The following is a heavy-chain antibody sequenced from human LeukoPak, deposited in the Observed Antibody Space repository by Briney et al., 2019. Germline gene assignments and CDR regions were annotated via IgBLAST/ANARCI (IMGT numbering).Heavy chain of an antibody. CDR2: ISGSGGST. Sequence: PGGSLRLSCAASGFTFSSYAMSWVRQAPGKRLEWVSAISGSGGSTYYADSVKGRFTISRDNSKNTLYLQMNSLRAEDTAVYYCAKDLNYYDSSGDDYWGQGTLVTVSS. V-gene: IGHV3-23*01. D-gene: IGHD3-22*01. J-gene: IGHJ4*02. CDR3: AKDLNYYDSSGDDY. CDR1: GFTFSSYA.